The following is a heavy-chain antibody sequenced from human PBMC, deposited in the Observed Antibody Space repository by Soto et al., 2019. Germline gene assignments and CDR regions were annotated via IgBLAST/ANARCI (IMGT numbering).Heavy chain of an antibody. CDR3: APFNCDISNHCRLDR. Sequence: QVTLKESGPVLLKPTETLTLTCNVSDFSLKGDRKRVTWIRQSAGEALEWLADLFPSDVASYNTSLRRRMTVSRAPSKSLVVLSMTNMSPVDTGTYFCAPFNCDISNHCRLDRWGQGTQVSVST. CDR2: LFPSDVA. V-gene: IGHV2-26*01. D-gene: IGHD4-4*01. CDR1: DFSLKGDRKR. J-gene: IGHJ5*02.